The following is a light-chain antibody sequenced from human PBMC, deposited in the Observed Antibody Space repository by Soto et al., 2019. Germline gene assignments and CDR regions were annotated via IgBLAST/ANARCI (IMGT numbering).Light chain of an antibody. CDR3: CSYAGRSTWV. Sequence: QSVLTQPASVSGSPGQSITISCTGTSSDVGSYNFVSWYQQHPGKAPKVMIYEGSKRPSGVSNRFSGSKSGNTASLTISGLQADDEADYYCCSYAGRSTWVFGTGTKLTVL. CDR2: EGS. J-gene: IGLJ1*01. CDR1: SSDVGSYNF. V-gene: IGLV2-23*01.